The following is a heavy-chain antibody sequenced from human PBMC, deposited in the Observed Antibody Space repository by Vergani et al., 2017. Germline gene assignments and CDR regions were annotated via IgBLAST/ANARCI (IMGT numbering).Heavy chain of an antibody. CDR1: GFRFSSYT. Sequence: VQLVESGGGVVQPGRSLRLSCAASGFRFSSYTMTWVRQAPGKGLQWVSSISSSSANIHYADSVKGRFTVSRDSGRNSLYLQMKSLRAEDTAVYYCARGQAGYQVLYRAYFDPWGQGTLVTVSS. CDR2: ISSSSANI. CDR3: ARGQAGYQVLYRAYFDP. J-gene: IGHJ5*02. V-gene: IGHV3-21*02. D-gene: IGHD2-2*02.